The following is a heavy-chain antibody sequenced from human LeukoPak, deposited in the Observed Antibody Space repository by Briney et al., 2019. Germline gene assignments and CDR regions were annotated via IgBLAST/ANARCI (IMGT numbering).Heavy chain of an antibody. CDR2: MYVSGST. D-gene: IGHD2-8*02. CDR3: AKNRVLASGMAFDI. Sequence: SETLSLTCTVSGDSISSYYWSWIRQPAGKGLEWIGRMYVSGSTNYNPSLKSRVTMSVDTSKNQFSLKLSSVTAADTAMYYCAKNRVLASGMAFDIWGQGTMVTVSS. J-gene: IGHJ3*02. CDR1: GDSISSYY. V-gene: IGHV4-4*07.